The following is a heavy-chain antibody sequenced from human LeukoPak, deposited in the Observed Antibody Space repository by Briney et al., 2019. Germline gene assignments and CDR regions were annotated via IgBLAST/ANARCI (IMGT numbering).Heavy chain of an antibody. Sequence: TGGSLRLSCAASGFTFSSYWMHWVRQAPGKGLVWVSRIDSNGRTINYADSVKGRFTISRDNANSMLYLQMNSLRAEDSAVYYCAKDFVGPDGYWGQGTLVTVSS. CDR3: AKDFVGPDGY. V-gene: IGHV3-74*01. CDR1: GFTFSSYW. CDR2: IDSNGRTI. J-gene: IGHJ4*02. D-gene: IGHD1-26*01.